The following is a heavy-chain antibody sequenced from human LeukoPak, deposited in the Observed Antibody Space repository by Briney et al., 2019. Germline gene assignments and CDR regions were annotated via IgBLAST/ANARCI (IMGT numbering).Heavy chain of an antibody. Sequence: PSETLSLTCTVSGGSISSYYWSWIRQPPGKGLEWIAYISDIGGINYNPSLKSRVTISLDTSKNQFSLKLSSVTAADTAVYYCAGHHPRNTVDFWGQGTLDTVSS. CDR3: AGHHPRNTVDF. J-gene: IGHJ4*02. V-gene: IGHV4-59*08. CDR1: GGSISSYY. CDR2: ISDIGGI. D-gene: IGHD2/OR15-2a*01.